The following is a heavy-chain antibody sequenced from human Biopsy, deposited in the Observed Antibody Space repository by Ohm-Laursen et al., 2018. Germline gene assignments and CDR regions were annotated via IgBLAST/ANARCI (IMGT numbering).Heavy chain of an antibody. CDR1: GDSFTSYA. CDR2: IIPIPNVA. CDR3: ARGEGSSWFDP. V-gene: IGHV1-69*10. D-gene: IGHD1-26*01. Sequence: SVKVSCKASGDSFTSYAIGWVRQAPGQGLEWMGGIIPIPNVATYAQKFQGRITITADESTSTAYMELSGLTSDDAAVYFCARGEGSSWFDPWGHGTLVTVSS. J-gene: IGHJ5*02.